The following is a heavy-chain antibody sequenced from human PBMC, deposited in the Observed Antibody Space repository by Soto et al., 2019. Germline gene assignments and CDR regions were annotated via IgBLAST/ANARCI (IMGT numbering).Heavy chain of an antibody. J-gene: IGHJ5*02. CDR3: ARGRASATVTTGRLFDP. D-gene: IGHD4-17*01. Sequence: QVQLQESGPGLVKPSETLSLTCTVSGGSISSYYWSWIRQPPGKGLEWIGYIYYSGSTNYNPSLNTRAPLSVDSAMNHVSLKPGSGTAADTAVYSCARGRASATVTTGRLFDPWGQGTPVTVSS. V-gene: IGHV4-59*01. CDR1: GGSISSYY. CDR2: IYYSGST.